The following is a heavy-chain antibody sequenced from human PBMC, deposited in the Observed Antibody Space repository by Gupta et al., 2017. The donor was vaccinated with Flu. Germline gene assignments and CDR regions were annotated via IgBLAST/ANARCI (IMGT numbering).Heavy chain of an antibody. V-gene: IGHV1-18*01. Sequence: QVQLVQSGAEVKKPGASVKVSCKASGYTFTSYGISWVRQAPGQGLEWMGWISAYNGNTNYAQKLQGRVTMTTDTSTSTAYMELRSLRSDDTAVYYCARSTIQYYYDSSGYSSLNAFDIWGQGTMVTVSS. CDR3: ARSTIQYYYDSSGYSSLNAFDI. CDR2: ISAYNGNT. J-gene: IGHJ3*02. CDR1: GYTFTSYG. D-gene: IGHD3-22*01.